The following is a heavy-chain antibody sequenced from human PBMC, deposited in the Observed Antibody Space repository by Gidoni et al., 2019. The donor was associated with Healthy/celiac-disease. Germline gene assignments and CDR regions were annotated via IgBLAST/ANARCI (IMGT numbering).Heavy chain of an antibody. Sequence: EVQLVESGGGVVRPGGSLRLSWAASGFTFDAYGMSWVRQAPGKGLGWVSGINWNVGSTGYEDSVKGRFTISRDNAKNSLYLQMNSLRAEDTALYYCARGRELELRDAFDIWGQGTMVTVSS. V-gene: IGHV3-20*04. D-gene: IGHD1-7*01. J-gene: IGHJ3*02. CDR1: GFTFDAYG. CDR2: INWNVGST. CDR3: ARGRELELRDAFDI.